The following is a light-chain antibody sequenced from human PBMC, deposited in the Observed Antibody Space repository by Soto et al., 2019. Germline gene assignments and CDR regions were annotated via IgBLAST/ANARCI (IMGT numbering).Light chain of an antibody. CDR2: AAS. CDR3: QQYGTSPPHT. CDR1: QSVSSSY. Sequence: EIVLTQSPGTLSLSPGERGTLSCRASQSVSSSYLSWYQQKPGQAPRLLIFAASDRATGIPDRFSGSGSGTDFALTISRREPEDFAGYYCQQYGTSPPHTFGQGTKLEIK. J-gene: IGKJ2*01. V-gene: IGKV3-20*01.